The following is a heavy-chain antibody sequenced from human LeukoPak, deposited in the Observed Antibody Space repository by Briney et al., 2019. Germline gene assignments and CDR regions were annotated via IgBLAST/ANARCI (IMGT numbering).Heavy chain of an antibody. CDR2: ISWNSGSI. V-gene: IGHV3-9*01. D-gene: IGHD4-17*01. Sequence: GGSLRLSCAASGFTFDDYAMHWVRQAPGKGLEWVSGISWNSGSIGYADSVKGRFTISRDNAKNSLYLQMNSLRAEDTALYYCAKGGVYGVNWFDPWGQGTLVTASS. CDR1: GFTFDDYA. J-gene: IGHJ5*02. CDR3: AKGGVYGVNWFDP.